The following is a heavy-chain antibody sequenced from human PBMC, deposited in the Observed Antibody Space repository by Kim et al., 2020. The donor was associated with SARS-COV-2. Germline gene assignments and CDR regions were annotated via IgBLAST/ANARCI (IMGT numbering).Heavy chain of an antibody. D-gene: IGHD5-12*01. J-gene: IGHJ2*01. CDR1: GGSISSYY. Sequence: SETLSLTCTVSGGSISSYYWSWIRQPPGKGLEWIGYIYYSGSTNYNPSLKSRVTISVDTSKNKSSLKLSSVTAADTAVYYCASLEMATGWYFDLWGRGTLVTVSS. CDR2: IYYSGST. V-gene: IGHV4-59*13. CDR3: ASLEMATGWYFDL.